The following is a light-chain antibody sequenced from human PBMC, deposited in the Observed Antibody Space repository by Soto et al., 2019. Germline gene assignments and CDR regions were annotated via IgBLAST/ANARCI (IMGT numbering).Light chain of an antibody. V-gene: IGLV2-14*03. Sequence: QSVLTQPASVSGSPGQSITISCTGTSSDVGGYNYVSWYQQHPGKAPKLLLYEVSSRPSGVSNRFSGSKSGNTASLTISGLQAEDEADYFCAAWDDSLSAWVFGGGTKVTVL. CDR1: SSDVGGYNY. CDR3: AAWDDSLSAWV. J-gene: IGLJ3*02. CDR2: EVS.